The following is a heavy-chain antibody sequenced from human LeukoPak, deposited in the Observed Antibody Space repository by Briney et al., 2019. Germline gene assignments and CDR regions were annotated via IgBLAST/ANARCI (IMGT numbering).Heavy chain of an antibody. V-gene: IGHV3-30*14. CDR1: GFTFSSYA. D-gene: IGHD5-12*01. J-gene: IGHJ4*02. CDR3: ARDRGVATMDY. Sequence: PGRSLRLSCAASGFTFSSYAIHWVRQGPGKGLEWVAVISFDGNNKYYADSVKGRFTISRDNSKNTLSLQMNSLRPEDTAVYYSARDRGVATMDYWGQGTLVTVSS. CDR2: ISFDGNNK.